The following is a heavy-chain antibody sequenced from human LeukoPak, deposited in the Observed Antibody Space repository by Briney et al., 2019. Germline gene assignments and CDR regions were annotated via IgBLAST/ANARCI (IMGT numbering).Heavy chain of an antibody. CDR3: ARGRGGSYYGSGSYYKAWYFDL. Sequence: SETLSLTCAVYGGSFSGYYWSWIRQPPGNGLEWIGEINHRGSTNYNPSLKSGVTISVDTSNNQFSLKLSSVTAADTAVYYCARGRGGSYYGSGSYYKAWYFDLWGRGTLVTVSS. CDR1: GGSFSGYY. V-gene: IGHV4-34*01. CDR2: INHRGST. J-gene: IGHJ2*01. D-gene: IGHD3-10*01.